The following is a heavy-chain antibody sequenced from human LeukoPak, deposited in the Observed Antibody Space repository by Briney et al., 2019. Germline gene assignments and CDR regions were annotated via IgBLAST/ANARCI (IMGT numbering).Heavy chain of an antibody. D-gene: IGHD5-24*01. J-gene: IGHJ4*02. V-gene: IGHV5-51*01. CDR2: THPGGSET. CDR1: GYDFSTYW. CDR3: ARASRDGYNQNFDH. Sequence: HGESLKISCKGLGYDFSTYWNAWVRQRPGKGLEWMGITHPGGSETRYDPSFQGQVTISADRSTSTAYLQWSSLRASDTAMYYCARASRDGYNQNFDHWGQGTLVTASS.